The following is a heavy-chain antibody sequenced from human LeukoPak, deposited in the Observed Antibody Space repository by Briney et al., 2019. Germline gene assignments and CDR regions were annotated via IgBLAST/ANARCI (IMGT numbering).Heavy chain of an antibody. D-gene: IGHD6-19*01. CDR1: GDSISSSSYY. V-gene: IGHV4-39*01. CDR2: IYYSGST. CDR3: ARLPRRVAVASKGFDY. Sequence: PSETLSLTCTVSGDSISSSSYYWGWNRQPPGKGLEWIGSIYYSGSTYYNPSLKSRVTISVDTSKNQFSLKLSSVTAADAAVYYCARLPRRVAVASKGFDYWGQGTLVTVSS. J-gene: IGHJ4*02.